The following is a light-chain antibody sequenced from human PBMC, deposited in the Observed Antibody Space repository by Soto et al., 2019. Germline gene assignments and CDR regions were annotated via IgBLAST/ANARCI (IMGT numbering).Light chain of an antibody. CDR3: QQYNDWPSTWT. V-gene: IGKV3-15*01. CDR1: QSVSIN. CDR2: GAS. J-gene: IGKJ1*01. Sequence: EIVMTQSPATLSVSPGDGATLSCRASQSVSINLAWYQQKPGQAPRLLIYGASTRPTGIPARFSGSGSGTEFTLTISSLQSEDFAVYYCQQYNDWPSTWTFGHGTQVEIK.